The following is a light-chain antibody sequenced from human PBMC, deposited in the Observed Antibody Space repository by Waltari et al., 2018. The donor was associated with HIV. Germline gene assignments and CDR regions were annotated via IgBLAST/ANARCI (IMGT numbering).Light chain of an antibody. CDR1: HDIGNS. CDR2: STS. V-gene: IGKV1-27*01. CDR3: QKYNSAPHI. Sequence: IRMTKSPPSLSAFVGDRVPITCRATHDIGNSLAWYHQRPGQVPKLLICSTSTIQTGGPIRFSGSGSGTFFTLSISSLQPEDVGTYFWQKYNSAPHIFGQGTKVEI. J-gene: IGKJ1*01.